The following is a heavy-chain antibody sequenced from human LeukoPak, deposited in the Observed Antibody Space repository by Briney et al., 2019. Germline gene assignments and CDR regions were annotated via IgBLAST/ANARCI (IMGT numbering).Heavy chain of an antibody. D-gene: IGHD6-19*01. CDR2: MNPNSGNT. J-gene: IGHJ4*02. CDR3: ARGRSRPAVAVRGYYFDY. CDR1: GYTFTSYD. V-gene: IGHV1-8*01. Sequence: ASVKVSCKASGYTFTSYDINWVRQAPGQGLEWMGWMNPNSGNTGYAQKFQGRVTMTRNTSISTAYMELSSLRSEDTAVYNCARGRSRPAVAVRGYYFDYWGQGTLVTVSS.